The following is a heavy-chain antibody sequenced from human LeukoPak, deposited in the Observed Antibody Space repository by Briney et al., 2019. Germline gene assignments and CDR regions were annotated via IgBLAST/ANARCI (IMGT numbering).Heavy chain of an antibody. CDR1: GFSFSDHF. J-gene: IGHJ4*02. Sequence: GGSLRLSCAASGFSFSDHFLDWVRQAPGKGVEWVGRFCYKVNSYTTDFAASVKGRFTISRDDSKNSLYLQMNSLKTEDTAMYYCASASAGLIEYWGQGTLVTVSS. CDR2: FCYKVNSYTT. V-gene: IGHV3-72*01. CDR3: ASASAGLIEY.